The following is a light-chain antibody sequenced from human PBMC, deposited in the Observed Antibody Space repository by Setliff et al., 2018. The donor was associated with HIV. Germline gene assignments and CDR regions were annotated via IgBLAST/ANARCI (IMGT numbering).Light chain of an antibody. CDR3: CSNTGSNTYV. J-gene: IGLJ1*01. Sequence: QSALTQPASVSGSPGQSITISCTGTSGDVGRYNLVSWYQQQPGKPPKLMIYQASKRPSGVSNRFSGSKSGNTASLTISGLQAEDEADYYCCSNTGSNTYVIGSGTRSPS. CDR1: SGDVGRYNL. V-gene: IGLV2-23*01. CDR2: QAS.